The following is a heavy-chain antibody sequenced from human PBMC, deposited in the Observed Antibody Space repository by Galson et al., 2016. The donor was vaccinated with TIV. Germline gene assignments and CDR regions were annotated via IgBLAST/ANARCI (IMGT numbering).Heavy chain of an antibody. CDR3: TLLQEHL. V-gene: IGHV3-9*01. J-gene: IGHJ6*01. CDR1: GFTFDDYA. CDR2: VSWNSAYI. Sequence: SLRLSCAASGFTFDDYAMHWVRQAPGRGLEWVAGVSWNSAYIAYADSVKGRFTISRDSASNSLNLQMNSLHQGPIGLPPGTLLQEHLWG.